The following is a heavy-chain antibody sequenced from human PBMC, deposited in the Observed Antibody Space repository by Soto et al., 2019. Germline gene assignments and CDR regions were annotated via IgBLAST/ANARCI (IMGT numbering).Heavy chain of an antibody. CDR1: GGTFSSYA. CDR2: IIPIFGTA. D-gene: IGHD2-2*01. V-gene: IGHV1-69*01. CDR3: ARGYCSSTSCLYYYYYGMDV. J-gene: IGHJ6*02. Sequence: QVQLVQSGAEVKKPGSSVKVSCKASGGTFSSYAISWVRQAPGQGLEWMGGIIPIFGTANYAQKFQGRVTITADESTSTASMELSSLRSEDTAVYYCARGYCSSTSCLYYYYYGMDVWGQGTTVTVSS.